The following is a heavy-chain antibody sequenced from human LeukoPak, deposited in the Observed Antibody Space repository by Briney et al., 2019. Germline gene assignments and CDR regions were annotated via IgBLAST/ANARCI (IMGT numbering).Heavy chain of an antibody. CDR1: GFTFSSYA. D-gene: IGHD2-15*01. V-gene: IGHV3-64*01. CDR3: ARGAGYCSGGSCPGYYFDY. J-gene: IGHJ4*02. CDR2: ISSNGGST. Sequence: SGGSLRLSCAASGFTFSSYAMHWVRQAPGKGLEYVSAISSNGGSTYYANSVKGRFTISRDNSKNTLYLQMGSLRAENMAVYYCARGAGYCSGGSCPGYYFDYWGQGTLVTVSS.